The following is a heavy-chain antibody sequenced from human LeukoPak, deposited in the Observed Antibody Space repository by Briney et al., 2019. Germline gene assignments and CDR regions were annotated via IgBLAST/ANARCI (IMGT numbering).Heavy chain of an antibody. Sequence: SETLSLTCSVSGGSISSSTYYWGRIRQPPGKGLEWIGSISYSGGTYYNPSLKSRVTISVDTSKNQFSLKLSSVTAADTAVYYCARDGPYYYDSSGYYDAFDIWGQGTMVTVSS. D-gene: IGHD3-22*01. V-gene: IGHV4-39*07. CDR2: ISYSGGT. J-gene: IGHJ3*02. CDR1: GGSISSSTYY. CDR3: ARDGPYYYDSSGYYDAFDI.